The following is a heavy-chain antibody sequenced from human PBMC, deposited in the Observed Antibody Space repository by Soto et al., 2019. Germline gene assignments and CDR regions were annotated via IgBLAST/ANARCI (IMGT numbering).Heavy chain of an antibody. CDR2: IDNSGGST. J-gene: IGHJ5*02. CDR3: AKDQLAVAGLNWFDP. D-gene: IGHD6-19*01. V-gene: IGHV3-23*01. Sequence: GSLRLSCAASGFTFSTYAMSWVRQAPGKGLEWVSTIDNSGGSTYYADSVKGRFTISRDNSKNTLYLQMNSLRAEDTAVYYCAKDQLAVAGLNWFDPWGQGTLVTVSS. CDR1: GFTFSTYA.